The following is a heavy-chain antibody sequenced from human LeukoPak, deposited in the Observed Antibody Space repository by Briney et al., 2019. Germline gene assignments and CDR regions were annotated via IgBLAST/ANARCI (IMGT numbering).Heavy chain of an antibody. CDR3: TRGKLIVLVPAPI. V-gene: IGHV3-30-3*01. CDR1: GFPFGSHA. CDR2: ISYDGTNE. Sequence: GGSLRLSCAASGFPFGSHAMHWVRQAPGKGLEWVAVISYDGTNEDYADSVKGRFTISRDNSKNTLYLQMNSLRVEDTAVYYCTRGKLIVLVPAPIWGQGTMVTVSS. J-gene: IGHJ3*02. D-gene: IGHD2-2*01.